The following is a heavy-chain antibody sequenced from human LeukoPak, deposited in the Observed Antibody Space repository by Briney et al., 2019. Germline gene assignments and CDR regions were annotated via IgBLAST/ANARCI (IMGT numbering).Heavy chain of an antibody. D-gene: IGHD6-19*01. J-gene: IGHJ4*02. CDR2: IYYSGST. Sequence: KPSETLSLTCTVSGGSISSYYWSWIRQPPGKGLEWIGYIYYSGSTNYNPSLKSRVTISVDTSKNQFSLKLSSVTAADTAVYYCASSRYSSGWYDYWGQGTLVTVSS. CDR3: ASSRYSSGWYDY. CDR1: GGSISSYY. V-gene: IGHV4-59*01.